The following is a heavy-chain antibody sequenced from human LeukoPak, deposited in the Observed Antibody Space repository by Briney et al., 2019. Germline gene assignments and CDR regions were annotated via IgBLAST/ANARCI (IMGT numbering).Heavy chain of an antibody. CDR3: ARVRGSSGWYFFGAFDI. J-gene: IGHJ3*02. CDR1: GGSISSYY. CDR2: IYYSGST. V-gene: IGHV4-59*01. Sequence: SETLSLTCTVSGGSISSYYWSWIRQPPGKGLEWIGYIYYSGSTHYNPPLKSRVTISVDTSKNQFSLKLSSVTAADTAVYYCARVRGSSGWYFFGAFDIWGQGTMVTVSS. D-gene: IGHD6-19*01.